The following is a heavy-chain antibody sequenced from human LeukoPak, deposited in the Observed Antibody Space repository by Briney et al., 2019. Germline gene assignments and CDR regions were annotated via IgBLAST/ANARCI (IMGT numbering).Heavy chain of an antibody. J-gene: IGHJ4*02. CDR1: GFTFSSYE. V-gene: IGHV3-48*03. D-gene: IGHD3-3*01. CDR3: ARTGYDFWSGPPDY. CDR2: ISSSGSTI. Sequence: PGGSLRLSCAASGFTFSSYEMNWVRQAPGKGLEWVSYISSSGSTIYYADSVKGRFTISRDNAKNLLYLQMNSLRAEDTAVYYCARTGYDFWSGPPDYWGQGTLVTVSS.